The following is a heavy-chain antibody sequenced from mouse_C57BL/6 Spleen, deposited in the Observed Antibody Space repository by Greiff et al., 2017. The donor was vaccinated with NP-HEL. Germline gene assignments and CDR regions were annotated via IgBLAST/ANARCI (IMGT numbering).Heavy chain of an antibody. CDR1: GFTFSSYG. CDR3: ARHTMITSYYFDY. CDR2: ISSGGSYT. J-gene: IGHJ2*01. D-gene: IGHD2-4*01. Sequence: EVQGVESGGDLVKPGGSLKLSCAASGFTFSSYGMSWVRQTPDKRLEWVATISSGGSYTYYPDSVKGRFTISRDNAKNTLYLQMSSLKSEDTAMYYCARHTMITSYYFDYWGQGTTLTVSS. V-gene: IGHV5-6*01.